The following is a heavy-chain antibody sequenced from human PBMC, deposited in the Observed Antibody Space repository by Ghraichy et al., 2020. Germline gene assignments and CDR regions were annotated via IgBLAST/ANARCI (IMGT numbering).Heavy chain of an antibody. CDR3: ARDIAVAGIYWYFDL. J-gene: IGHJ2*01. Sequence: SETLSLTCTVSGDSISYYYWNWIRQPAGKGLEWIGRIYTSGNTNYNPSLKSRVTMSVDMSKNHFSLKLSSVTAADTAVYYCARDIAVAGIYWYFDLWGRGTLVTVSS. D-gene: IGHD6-19*01. CDR1: GDSISYYY. CDR2: IYTSGNT. V-gene: IGHV4-4*07.